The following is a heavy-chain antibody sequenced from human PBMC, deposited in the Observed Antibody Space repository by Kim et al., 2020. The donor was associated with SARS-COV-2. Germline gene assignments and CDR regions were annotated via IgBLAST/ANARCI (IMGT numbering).Heavy chain of an antibody. J-gene: IGHJ5*02. CDR3: ARDLGEWELPNLDSGAWFDP. CDR1: GGSISSGSYY. CDR2: IYTSGST. Sequence: SETLSLTCTVSGGSISSGSYYWSWIRQPAGKGLEWIGRIYTSGSTNYNPSLKSRVTISVDTSKNQFSLKLSSVTAADTAVYYCARDLGEWELPNLDSGAWFDPWGQGTLVTVSS. D-gene: IGHD1-26*01. V-gene: IGHV4-61*02.